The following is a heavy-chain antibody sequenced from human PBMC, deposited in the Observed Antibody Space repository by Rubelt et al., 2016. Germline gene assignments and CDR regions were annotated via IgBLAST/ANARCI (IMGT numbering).Heavy chain of an antibody. V-gene: IGHV3-30*18. Sequence: QVQLVESGGGVVQPGRSLRLSCAASGFTFSSYGMHWVRQAPGKGLEWVAVISYDGSYRYDTDSVKGRFTISRDNSRNTVYLQMNSLRAEDTAVYYCAKQRAGSYYVGAFDIWGRGTMVTVSS. CDR1: GFTFSSYG. CDR2: ISYDGSYR. CDR3: AKQRAGSYYVGAFDI. D-gene: IGHD1-26*01. J-gene: IGHJ3*02.